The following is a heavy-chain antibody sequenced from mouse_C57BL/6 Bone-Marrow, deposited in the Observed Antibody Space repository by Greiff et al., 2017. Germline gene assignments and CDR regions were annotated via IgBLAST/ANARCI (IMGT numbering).Heavy chain of an antibody. CDR2: ILPGSGST. D-gene: IGHD2-3*01. CDR3: ARRWLLPYYYAMDY. Sequence: QVQLQQSGAELMKPGASVKLSCKATGYTFTSYWIEWVKQRPGHGLEWIGEILPGSGSTNYNEKFKGKATFTADTSSNTAYMQLSSLTTEDSAIYYCARRWLLPYYYAMDYWGQGTSVTVSS. J-gene: IGHJ4*01. CDR1: GYTFTSYW. V-gene: IGHV1-9*01.